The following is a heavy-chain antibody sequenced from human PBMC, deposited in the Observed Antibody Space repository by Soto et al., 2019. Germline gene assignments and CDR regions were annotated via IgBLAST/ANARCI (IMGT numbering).Heavy chain of an antibody. D-gene: IGHD3-3*01. Sequence: PGGSLRLSCAASGFTFRNYAMSWVRQSPGKGLEWVSAITESGGDTYHADSVKGRFTISRDNTKNTLYLQMNSLRAEDTAVYYCARYNRNFWSGYSPRPYYYMDVWGKGTTVTVSS. CDR1: GFTFRNYA. V-gene: IGHV3-23*01. J-gene: IGHJ6*03. CDR3: ARYNRNFWSGYSPRPYYYMDV. CDR2: ITESGGDT.